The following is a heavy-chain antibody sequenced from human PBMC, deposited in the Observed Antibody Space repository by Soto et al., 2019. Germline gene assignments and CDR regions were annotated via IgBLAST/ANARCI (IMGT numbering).Heavy chain of an antibody. Sequence: ASVKVSCKASGYTFTGYYMHWVRQAPGQGLEWMGWINPNSGGTNYAQKFQGRVTMTRDTSISTAYMELSRLRSDDTAVYCCARTNDGYIDAFDIWGQGTMVTVSS. CDR2: INPNSGGT. CDR1: GYTFTGYY. D-gene: IGHD6-13*01. V-gene: IGHV1-2*02. CDR3: ARTNDGYIDAFDI. J-gene: IGHJ3*02.